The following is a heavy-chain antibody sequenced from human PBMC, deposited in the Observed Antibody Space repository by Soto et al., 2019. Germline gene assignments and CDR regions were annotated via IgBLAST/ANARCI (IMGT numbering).Heavy chain of an antibody. CDR1: GGSFSGYY. CDR3: ARGTLLAWFGTYYMDV. V-gene: IGHV4-34*01. CDR2: INHSGST. J-gene: IGHJ6*03. Sequence: SETLSLTCAVYGGSFSGYYWSWIRQPPGKGLEWIGEINHSGSTNYNPSLKSRVTISVDTSKNQFSLKLSSVTAADTAVYYCARGTLLAWFGTYYMDVWGKGTTVTVSS. D-gene: IGHD3-10*01.